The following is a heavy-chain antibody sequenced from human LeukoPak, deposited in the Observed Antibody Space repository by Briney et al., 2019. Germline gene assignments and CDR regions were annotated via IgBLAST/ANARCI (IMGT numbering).Heavy chain of an antibody. Sequence: SQTLSLTCAISGDSVSSNSAAWNWIRQSPSRGLEWLGRTYYRSKWYNDYAVSVKSRITINPDTSKNQFSLQLNSVTPEDTAVYYCARDGRYYDSSGYIRGFDYWGQGTLVTVSS. CDR3: ARDGRYYDSSGYIRGFDY. V-gene: IGHV6-1*01. D-gene: IGHD3-22*01. CDR1: GDSVSSNSAA. J-gene: IGHJ4*02. CDR2: TYYRSKWYN.